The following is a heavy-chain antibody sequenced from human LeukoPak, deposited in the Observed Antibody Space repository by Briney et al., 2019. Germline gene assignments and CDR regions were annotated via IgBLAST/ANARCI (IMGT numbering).Heavy chain of an antibody. Sequence: GGSLRLSCAASGFTVSSNYMSWVRQAPGKGLEWVSVIYSGGSTYYADSVKGRFTISRDNSKNTLYLQMNSLRAEDTAVYYCARDREEEQWPGSFEYWGREPWSPSPQ. D-gene: IGHD6-19*01. CDR1: GFTVSSNY. CDR2: IYSGGST. J-gene: IGHJ4*02. V-gene: IGHV3-66*02. CDR3: ARDREEEQWPGSFEY.